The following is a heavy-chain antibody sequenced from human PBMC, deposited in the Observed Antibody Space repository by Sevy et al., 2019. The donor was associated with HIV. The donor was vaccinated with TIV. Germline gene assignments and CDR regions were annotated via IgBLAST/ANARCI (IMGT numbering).Heavy chain of an antibody. Sequence: GGSLRLSCEVSGFTFSSAWMSWFRQTPGKRLEWVGRIESKIDGGTIYYAAPVKGRFSISRDDSKNTLFLQMNSLKTEDTAVYYCATDHPAAQLVSDYWGQGTLVTVSS. CDR3: ATDHPAAQLVSDY. CDR2: IESKIDGGTI. CDR1: GFTFSSAW. D-gene: IGHD6-6*01. J-gene: IGHJ4*02. V-gene: IGHV3-15*04.